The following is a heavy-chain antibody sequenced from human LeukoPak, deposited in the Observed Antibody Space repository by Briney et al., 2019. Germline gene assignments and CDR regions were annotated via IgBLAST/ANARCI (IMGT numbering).Heavy chain of an antibody. Sequence: GGPLRLSCAASGFTFSSYAMSWVRQAPGKGLEWVSAISGSGGSTYYADSVKGRFTISRDNSKNTLYLQMNSLRAEDTAVYYCAKDYGFGMMNPFDYWGQGTLVTVSS. J-gene: IGHJ4*02. D-gene: IGHD3-10*01. V-gene: IGHV3-23*01. CDR3: AKDYGFGMMNPFDY. CDR2: ISGSGGST. CDR1: GFTFSSYA.